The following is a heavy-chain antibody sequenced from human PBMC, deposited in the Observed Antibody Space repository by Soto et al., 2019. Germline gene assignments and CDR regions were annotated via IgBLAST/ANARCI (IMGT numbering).Heavy chain of an antibody. D-gene: IGHD4-4*01. CDR1: GGTFSSYA. CDR2: IIPIFGTA. Sequence: QMQLVQSRAEVKKPGSSVNVSCKASGGTFSSYAISWVRQAPGQGLEWMGGIIPIFGTANYAQKFQGRVTITADESTSTAYMELSSLRSEDTAVYYCALSTTVGGDYYYGMDVWGQGTTVTVSS. J-gene: IGHJ6*02. V-gene: IGHV1-69*01. CDR3: ALSTTVGGDYYYGMDV.